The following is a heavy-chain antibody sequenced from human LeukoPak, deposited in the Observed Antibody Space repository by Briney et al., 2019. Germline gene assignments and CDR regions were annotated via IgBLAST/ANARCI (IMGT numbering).Heavy chain of an antibody. CDR3: ARGRRIAVAGPKGGSDY. D-gene: IGHD6-19*01. CDR2: ISAYNGNT. J-gene: IGHJ4*02. CDR1: GYTFTSYG. Sequence: ASVKVSCKASGYTFTSYGISWVRQAPGQGLEWMGWISAYNGNTNYAQKLQGRVTMTTDTSTSTAYMELRSLRSDDTAVYYCARGRRIAVAGPKGGSDYWGQGTLVTVSS. V-gene: IGHV1-18*01.